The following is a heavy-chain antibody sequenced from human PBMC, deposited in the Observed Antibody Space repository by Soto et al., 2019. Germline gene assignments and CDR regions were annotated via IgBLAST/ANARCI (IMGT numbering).Heavy chain of an antibody. CDR3: VKGEDYYDRSGYYPFDH. CDR1: GFTFSSYA. J-gene: IGHJ4*02. Sequence: GGSLRLSCSASGFTFSSYAMHWVRQAPGKGLEYVSSISTNGGSTHYADSVKGRFTISRDNSKNTQYLQMSSLRADDTAVYYFVKGEDYYDRSGYYPFDHWGQGTLVTVSS. D-gene: IGHD3-22*01. CDR2: ISTNGGST. V-gene: IGHV3-64D*06.